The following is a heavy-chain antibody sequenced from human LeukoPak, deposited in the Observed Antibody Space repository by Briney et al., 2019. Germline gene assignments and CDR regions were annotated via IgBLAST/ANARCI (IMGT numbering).Heavy chain of an antibody. CDR1: GYTFTSYG. J-gene: IGHJ5*02. CDR3: ARVRLVRGVINWFDP. CDR2: ISAYNGNT. Sequence: GASVKVSCKASGYTFTSYGTSWVRQAPGQGLEWMGWISAYNGNTNYAQKLQGRVTMTTDTSTSTAYMELRSLRSDDTAVYYCARVRLVRGVINWFDPWGQGTLVTVSS. V-gene: IGHV1-18*01. D-gene: IGHD3-10*01.